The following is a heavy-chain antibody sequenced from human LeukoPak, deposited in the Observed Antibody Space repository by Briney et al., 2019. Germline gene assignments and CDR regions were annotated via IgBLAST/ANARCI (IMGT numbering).Heavy chain of an antibody. CDR1: GYTFTGYY. J-gene: IGHJ6*02. CDR3: ARDGPGYCSSTSCLVMDV. V-gene: IGHV1-2*02. CDR2: INPNSGGT. D-gene: IGHD2-2*01. Sequence: GASVKVSCKASGYTFTGYYMHWVRQAPGQGLEWMGWINPNSGGTNYAQKLQGRVTMTRDTSISTAYMELSRLRSDDTAVYYCARDGPGYCSSTSCLVMDVWGQGTTVTVSS.